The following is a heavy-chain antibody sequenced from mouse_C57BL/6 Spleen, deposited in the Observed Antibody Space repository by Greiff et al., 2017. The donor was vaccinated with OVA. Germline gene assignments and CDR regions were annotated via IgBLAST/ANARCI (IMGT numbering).Heavy chain of an antibody. Sequence: VQLQQSGAELVKPGASVKISCKASGYAFSSYWMNWVKQRPGKGLEWIGQIYPGDGDTNYNGKFKGKATLTADKSSSTAYMQLSSLTSEDSAVYFGAGRGVGHWYFDVWGTGTTVTVSS. CDR3: AGRGVGHWYFDV. CDR2: IYPGDGDT. CDR1: GYAFSSYW. J-gene: IGHJ1*03. D-gene: IGHD4-1*01. V-gene: IGHV1-80*01.